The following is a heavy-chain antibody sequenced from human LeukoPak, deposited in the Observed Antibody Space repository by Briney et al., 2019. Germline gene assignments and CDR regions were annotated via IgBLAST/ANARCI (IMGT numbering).Heavy chain of an antibody. D-gene: IGHD3-10*01. Sequence: AGGSLRLSCAASGFTFSSYAMSWVRQAPGKGLEWVSAISGSGGSTYYADSVKGRFTISRDNSKNTLYLQMNSLRAEDTAVYYCAKGTMVRGGFFDYWGQGTLVTVSS. CDR3: AKGTMVRGGFFDY. V-gene: IGHV3-23*01. J-gene: IGHJ4*02. CDR1: GFTFSSYA. CDR2: ISGSGGST.